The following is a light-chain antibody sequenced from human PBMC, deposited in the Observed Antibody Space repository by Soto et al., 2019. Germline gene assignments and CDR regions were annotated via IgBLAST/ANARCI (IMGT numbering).Light chain of an antibody. J-gene: IGKJ2*01. CDR2: AAS. Sequence: DIQMTQSPSYLSASVGDRVTITCRASQSISTYLNWYQQKPGKAPKLLIYAASSLQSGVPSRFSGSGSGTDFTLTISSLQPEDFAIYYCQQSYSTPYTFGQGTKLEIK. CDR3: QQSYSTPYT. V-gene: IGKV1-39*01. CDR1: QSISTY.